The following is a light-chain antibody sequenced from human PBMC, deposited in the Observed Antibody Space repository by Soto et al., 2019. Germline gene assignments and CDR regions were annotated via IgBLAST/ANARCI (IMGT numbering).Light chain of an antibody. Sequence: EIVLTPSPATLSLSPGERATLSCRASQSVSSSYLAWYQQKPGQTPRLLIFGAYTRASGIPGRFSGSGSGTEFTLTISSLQSEDFAVYYCQQYDDWPSFGQGTKVDIK. V-gene: IGKV3-15*01. J-gene: IGKJ1*01. CDR1: QSVSSSY. CDR2: GAY. CDR3: QQYDDWPS.